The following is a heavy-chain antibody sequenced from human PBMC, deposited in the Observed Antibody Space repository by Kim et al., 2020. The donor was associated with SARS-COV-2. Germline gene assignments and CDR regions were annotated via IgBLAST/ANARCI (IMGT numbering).Heavy chain of an antibody. CDR3: ARDGKSSSWPYYYYGMDV. J-gene: IGHJ6*02. Sequence: SRVTISVDKSKNQFSLKLSSVTAADTAVYYCARDGKSSSWPYYYYGMDVWGQGTTVTVSS. V-gene: IGHV4-4*02. D-gene: IGHD6-13*01.